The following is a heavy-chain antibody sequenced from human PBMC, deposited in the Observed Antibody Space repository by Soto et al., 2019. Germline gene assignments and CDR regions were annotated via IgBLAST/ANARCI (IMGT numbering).Heavy chain of an antibody. CDR1: GDSFTSYW. J-gene: IGHJ1*01. D-gene: IGHD6-19*01. CDR3: ARPTAVAGTFHH. CDR2: IYPGDSDT. V-gene: IGHV5-51*01. Sequence: GECLTISCTGAGDSFTSYWIAWVRQMPGKGLEYMGIIYPGDSDTRYSPSFEGRVTISADKSISTAYLQWNSLKASDTGMYYCARPTAVAGTFHHWGQGTLVTVSS.